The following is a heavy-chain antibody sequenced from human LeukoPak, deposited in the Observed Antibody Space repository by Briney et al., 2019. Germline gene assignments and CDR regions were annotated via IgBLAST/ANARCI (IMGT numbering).Heavy chain of an antibody. J-gene: IGHJ4*02. V-gene: IGHV4-34*01. CDR1: GGSFSGYY. CDR3: ARGSRSKAMAGTGGPFEYYFDY. CDR2: INHSGST. Sequence: NSSETLSLTCAVYGGSFSGYYWSWIRQPPGKGLEWIGEINHSGSTNYNPSLKSRVTISVDTSKNQFSLKLSSVTAADTAVYYCARGSRSKAMAGTGGPFEYYFDYWGQGTLVTVSS. D-gene: IGHD6-19*01.